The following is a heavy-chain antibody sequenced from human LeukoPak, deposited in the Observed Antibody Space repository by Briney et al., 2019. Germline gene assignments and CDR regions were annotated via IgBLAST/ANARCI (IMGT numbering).Heavy chain of an antibody. V-gene: IGHV5-51*01. D-gene: IGHD3-3*01. Sequence: GESLKISCKGSGYSFTSYWIGWVRQMPGKGLEWMGIIYPGDSDTRYSPSFQGQVTISADKSIGTAYLQWSSLKASDTDMYYCARHADLGYEFWSGYYPNYFDFWGQGTLVTVSS. CDR1: GYSFTSYW. J-gene: IGHJ4*02. CDR3: ARHADLGYEFWSGYYPNYFDF. CDR2: IYPGDSDT.